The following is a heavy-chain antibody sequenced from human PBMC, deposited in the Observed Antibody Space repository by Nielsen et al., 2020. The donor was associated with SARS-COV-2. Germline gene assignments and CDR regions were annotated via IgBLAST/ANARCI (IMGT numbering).Heavy chain of an antibody. V-gene: IGHV3-53*01. CDR3: ARSYAYWYFDL. D-gene: IGHD3-16*01. Sequence: GESLKISCAASGITFSSNGMHWVRQAPGKGLEWVSIIDRGGSTFYADSVKGRFTISRDNSKNTVYLQMNSLRAEDTAVYYCARSYAYWYFDLWGRGTLVTVSS. CDR1: GITFSSNG. J-gene: IGHJ2*01. CDR2: IDRGGST.